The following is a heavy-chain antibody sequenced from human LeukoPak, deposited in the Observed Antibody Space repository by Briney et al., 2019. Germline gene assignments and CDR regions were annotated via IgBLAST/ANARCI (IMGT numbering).Heavy chain of an antibody. Sequence: SVKVSCKASGGTFSGYAISWVRQAPGQGLEWMGGIIPIFGTANYAQKFQGRVTITADESTSTAYMELSSLRSEDTAVYYCARVRGSGSHIWSGAFDIWGQGTMVTVSS. V-gene: IGHV1-69*01. D-gene: IGHD3-10*01. CDR3: ARVRGSGSHIWSGAFDI. J-gene: IGHJ3*02. CDR2: IIPIFGTA. CDR1: GGTFSGYA.